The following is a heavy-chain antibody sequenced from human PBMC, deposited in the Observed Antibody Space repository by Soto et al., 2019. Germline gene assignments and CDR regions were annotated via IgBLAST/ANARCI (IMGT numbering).Heavy chain of an antibody. CDR2: ISGSGTMK. CDR3: AKEAQENEQVPIPGDN. CDR1: GFSFRNHA. Sequence: EVQLLESGGGLVQPGGSLRLSCVASGFSFRNHAMTWVRQAPGQGLEWVSGISGSGTMKYYADSVRGHFIISRENAKNTLHLQMDNLRVEDTAVYYCAKEAQENEQVPIPGDNWGQGTLVTVSS. V-gene: IGHV3-23*01. D-gene: IGHD2-2*02. J-gene: IGHJ4*02.